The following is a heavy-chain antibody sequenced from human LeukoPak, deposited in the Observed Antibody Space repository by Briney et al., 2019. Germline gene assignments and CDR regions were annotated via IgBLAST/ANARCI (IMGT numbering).Heavy chain of an antibody. Sequence: SETLSLTCTVSGGSISSSSYYWGWIRQPPGKGLEWIGSIYYSGSTYYNPSLKSRVTISVDTSKNQFSLKLSSVTAADTAVYYCARAIWYYYDSSGYYSDAFDIWGQGTMVTVSS. V-gene: IGHV4-39*07. CDR3: ARAIWYYYDSSGYYSDAFDI. CDR2: IYYSGST. J-gene: IGHJ3*02. D-gene: IGHD3-22*01. CDR1: GGSISSSSYY.